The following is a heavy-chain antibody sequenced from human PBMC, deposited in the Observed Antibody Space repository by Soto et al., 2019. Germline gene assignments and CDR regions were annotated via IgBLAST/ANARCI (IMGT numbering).Heavy chain of an antibody. V-gene: IGHV4-59*01. CDR1: GGSISSYY. Sequence: SETLSLTCTVSGGSISSYYWSWIRQPPGKGLEWIGYIYYSGSTNYNPSLKSRVTISVDRSKNQFSLKLSSVTAADMAVYYCARRYGEKLDYWGQGTLVTVSS. D-gene: IGHD1-26*01. CDR2: IYYSGST. J-gene: IGHJ4*02. CDR3: ARRYGEKLDY.